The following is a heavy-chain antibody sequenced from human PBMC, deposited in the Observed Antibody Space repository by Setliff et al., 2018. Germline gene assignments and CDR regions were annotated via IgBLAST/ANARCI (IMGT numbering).Heavy chain of an antibody. CDR3: AAVGIDAGGGWFDP. D-gene: IGHD1-26*01. J-gene: IGHJ5*02. V-gene: IGHV4-59*01. CDR2: IYYRGTT. Sequence: SETLSLTCSVTGGFIRDYYWNWIRQSPGKGLEWIGYIYYRGTTNYNSSLKSRVTISIDMSKNQFSLKLSSATAADTAVYFCAAVGIDAGGGWFDPWGHGIPVTVS. CDR1: GGFIRDYY.